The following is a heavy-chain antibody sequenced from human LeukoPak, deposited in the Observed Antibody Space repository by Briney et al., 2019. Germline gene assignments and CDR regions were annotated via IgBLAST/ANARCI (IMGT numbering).Heavy chain of an antibody. J-gene: IGHJ4*02. CDR2: IYYSGST. CDR3: ARGRSDRYSGSSTGPFDY. V-gene: IGHV4-61*01. Sequence: PSETLSLTCTASGGSVSSGSYHWSWIRQPPGKGPEWIGYIYYSGSTNYNPSLKSRVTISVDTSKNQFSLRLSSVTAADTAVYYCARGRSDRYSGSSTGPFDYWGQGTLVTVSS. CDR1: GGSVSSGSYH. D-gene: IGHD1-26*01.